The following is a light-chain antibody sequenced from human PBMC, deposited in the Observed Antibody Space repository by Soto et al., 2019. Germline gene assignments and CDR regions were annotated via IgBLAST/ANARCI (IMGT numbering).Light chain of an antibody. CDR3: QQYQSYST. Sequence: DIQMTQSPSTVSASVGDRVTITCRASQSIESWLAWYKQKPGEAPKVLIYKASSLASGVPSRFSGSGSGTEFTLTINSLQPDDFATYYCQQYQSYSTFGQGNKVEMK. CDR2: KAS. J-gene: IGKJ1*01. V-gene: IGKV1-5*03. CDR1: QSIESW.